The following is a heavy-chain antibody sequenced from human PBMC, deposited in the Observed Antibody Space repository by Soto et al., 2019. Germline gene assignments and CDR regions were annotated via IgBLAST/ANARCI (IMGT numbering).Heavy chain of an antibody. CDR1: GYTFTSYG. D-gene: IGHD6-19*01. V-gene: IGHV1-18*01. Sequence: QVQLVQSGAEVKKPGASVKVSCKASGYTFTSYGISWVRQAPGQGLEWMGWISAYNGNTNYAQKLQGRVTMTTDTSTSTAYMELRSLRSDDTAVYYGARGVYSSGWPQTDSDYGMDVWGQGTTVTVSS. CDR3: ARGVYSSGWPQTDSDYGMDV. CDR2: ISAYNGNT. J-gene: IGHJ6*02.